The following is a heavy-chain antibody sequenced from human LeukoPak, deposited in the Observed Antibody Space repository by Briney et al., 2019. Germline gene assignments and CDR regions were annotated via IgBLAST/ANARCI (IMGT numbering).Heavy chain of an antibody. V-gene: IGHV3-48*01. CDR3: AKDLRSTIPNV. J-gene: IGHJ6*04. Sequence: PGGSLRLSCAASGFTFSSYSMNWVRQAPGKGLEWVSYISSSSSTIYYADSVKGRFTISTDNSKNTLYLQMNSLRAEDTAVYYCAKDLRSTIPNVWGKGTTVTVSS. CDR1: GFTFSSYS. CDR2: ISSSSSTI. D-gene: IGHD5/OR15-5a*01.